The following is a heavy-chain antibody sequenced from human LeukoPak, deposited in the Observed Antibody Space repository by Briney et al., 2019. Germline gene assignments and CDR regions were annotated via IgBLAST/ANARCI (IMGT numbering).Heavy chain of an antibody. CDR2: IKSKTDGGTT. CDR3: TTETVRYYYDSSGYYPVDY. Sequence: VGSLRLSCAASGFTFSNAWMSWVRQAPGKGLEWGGRIKSKTDGGTTDYAAPVKGRFTISRDDSKNTLYLQMNSLKTEDTAVYYCTTETVRYYYDSSGYYPVDYWGQGTLVTVSS. D-gene: IGHD3-22*01. CDR1: GFTFSNAW. J-gene: IGHJ4*02. V-gene: IGHV3-15*01.